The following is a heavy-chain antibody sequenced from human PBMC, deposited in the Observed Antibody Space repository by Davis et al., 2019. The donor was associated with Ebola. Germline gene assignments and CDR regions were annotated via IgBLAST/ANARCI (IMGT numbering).Heavy chain of an antibody. V-gene: IGHV5-51*01. CDR2: IYPGDSDA. D-gene: IGHD4/OR15-4a*01. CDR1: GYIFTSHW. Sequence: GESLKISCYGSGYIFTSHWIGWVRQVPGKGLEWMGNIYPGDSDARYSPSFQGRVTVSADKSSNTAYLQWSSLKASDTAIYYCARQASLYGAIDYWGQGTLVTVSS. J-gene: IGHJ4*02. CDR3: ARQASLYGAIDY.